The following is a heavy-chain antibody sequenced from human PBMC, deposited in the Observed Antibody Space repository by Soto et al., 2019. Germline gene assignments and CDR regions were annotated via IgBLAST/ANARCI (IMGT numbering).Heavy chain of an antibody. J-gene: IGHJ4*02. Sequence: GGSLRLSCAASGFTFSSYAMSWVRQAPGKGLEWVSAISGSGGSTYYAASVKGRFTISRDNSKNTLYLQMNSLRAEDTAVDYCAKEVQLWFYFDYWGQGTLVTVSS. CDR1: GFTFSSYA. V-gene: IGHV3-23*01. CDR2: ISGSGGST. D-gene: IGHD5-18*01. CDR3: AKEVQLWFYFDY.